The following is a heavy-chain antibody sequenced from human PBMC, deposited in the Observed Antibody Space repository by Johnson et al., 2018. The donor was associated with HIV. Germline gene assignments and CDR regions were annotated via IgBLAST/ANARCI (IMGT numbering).Heavy chain of an antibody. V-gene: IGHV3-64*01. CDR1: GFTFSSYA. CDR2: ISSNGGST. CDR3: ARKARGQGAFDI. J-gene: IGHJ3*02. D-gene: IGHD3-10*01. Sequence: VQLVESGGGLVQPGGSLRLSCAASGFTFSSYAMHWVRQAPGKGLEYVSAISSNGGSTYYANSVKGRFTISRDNSKNTLYLQMGSLRAEDMAVYYCARKARGQGAFDIWGQGTMVTVSS.